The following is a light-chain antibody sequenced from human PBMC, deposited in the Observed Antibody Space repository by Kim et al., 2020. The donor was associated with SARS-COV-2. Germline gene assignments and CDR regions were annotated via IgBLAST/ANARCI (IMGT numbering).Light chain of an antibody. CDR1: QSISTY. CDR3: KQRHTTPLLT. V-gene: IGKV1-39*01. J-gene: IGKJ4*01. CDR2: AAS. Sequence: DIQMTQSPSSLAASVGDRVTIACRASQSISTYLNWYQQKPGKAPKHLIYAASSLQSGVPSRFSGSGSGTDFTLTISSLQPEDFATYYCKQRHTTPLLTFGGGTKLEI.